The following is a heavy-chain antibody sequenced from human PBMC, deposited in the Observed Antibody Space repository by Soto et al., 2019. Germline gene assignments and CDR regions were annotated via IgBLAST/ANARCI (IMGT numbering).Heavy chain of an antibody. J-gene: IGHJ6*02. CDR3: ARDRKIYGSGSYYYYYGMDV. CDR1: GFTFSSYG. Sequence: LRLSCAASGFTFSSYGMHWVRQAPGKGLEWVAVIWYDGSNKYYADSVKGRFTISRDNSKNTLYLQMNSLRAEDTAVYYCARDRKIYGSGSYYYYYGMDVWGQGTTVTVSS. V-gene: IGHV3-33*01. CDR2: IWYDGSNK. D-gene: IGHD3-10*01.